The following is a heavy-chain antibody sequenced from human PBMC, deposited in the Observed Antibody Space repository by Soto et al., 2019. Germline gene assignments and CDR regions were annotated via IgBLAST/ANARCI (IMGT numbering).Heavy chain of an antibody. CDR2: IYHSGAT. D-gene: IGHD1-1*01. Sequence: QVQLQESGPGLVKPSGTLSLTCAVSGDSISSSNWWSWVRQGPGKGLGWIGEIYHSGATTYNPPLKSRATISVDPSKNHFSLKLTSVTAADTAVYFCARDLGTGTDFWGRGTLVTVAS. J-gene: IGHJ4*02. CDR1: GDSISSSNW. V-gene: IGHV4-4*02. CDR3: ARDLGTGTDF.